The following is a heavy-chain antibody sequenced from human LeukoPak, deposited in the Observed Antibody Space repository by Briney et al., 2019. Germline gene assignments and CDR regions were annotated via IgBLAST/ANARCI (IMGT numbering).Heavy chain of an antibody. CDR3: TRDRSNSRTRDAFDI. CDR1: GFAVSGRY. Sequence: PGGSLRLSCAASGFAVSGRYMSWVRQAPGIGLEWVSVIYTGGSTYYGDSVKGRFTISRDISQNTVYLQMNSLRAEDTAVYYCTRDRSNSRTRDAFDIWGQGTMVSVSS. V-gene: IGHV3-53*01. D-gene: IGHD1/OR15-1a*01. J-gene: IGHJ3*02. CDR2: IYTGGST.